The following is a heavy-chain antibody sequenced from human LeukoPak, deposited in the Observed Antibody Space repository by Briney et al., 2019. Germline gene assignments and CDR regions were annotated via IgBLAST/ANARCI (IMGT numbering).Heavy chain of an antibody. CDR1: GGSISSGDYY. D-gene: IGHD2-15*01. Sequence: SETLSLTCTVSGGSISSGDYYWSWIRQPPGKGLEWIGYIYYSGSTYYNPSLKSRVTISVDTSKNQFSLKLSSVTAADTAVYYCGRDENCSGGSCYSYGMDVGGQGTTVTVSS. CDR2: IYYSGST. V-gene: IGHV4-30-4*01. J-gene: IGHJ6*02. CDR3: GRDENCSGGSCYSYGMDV.